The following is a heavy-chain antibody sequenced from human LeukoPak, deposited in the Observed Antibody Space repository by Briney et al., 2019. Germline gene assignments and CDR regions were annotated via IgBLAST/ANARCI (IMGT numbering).Heavy chain of an antibody. CDR1: GYTFTAYH. D-gene: IGHD3-10*01. CDR2: INPNSGGT. CDR3: ARGRYGSGSYFFDY. V-gene: IGHV1-2*02. J-gene: IGHJ4*02. Sequence: GASVKVSCKTSGYTFTAYHIHWVRQAPGHGLEWLGWINPNSGGTSFAQNFQGRVTMTRDTSISTAYMELSRLRSDDTAMYYCARGRYGSGSYFFDYWGQGTLVTVSS.